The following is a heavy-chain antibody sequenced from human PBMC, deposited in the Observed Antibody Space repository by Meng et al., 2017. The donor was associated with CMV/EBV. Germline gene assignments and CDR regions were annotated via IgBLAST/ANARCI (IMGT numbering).Heavy chain of an antibody. CDR2: IYTSGST. CDR3: ARDSSGWYPHFDY. D-gene: IGHD6-19*01. J-gene: IGHJ4*02. V-gene: IGHV4-4*07. CDR1: GVSLHRYY. Sequence: PGVVEASDPLSLHCTVYGVSLHRYYGSWTRHPAGKGLEWIGRIYTSGSTNYNPSLKSRVTMSVDTSKNQFSLKLSSVTAADTAVYYCARDSSGWYPHFDYWGQGTLVTVSS.